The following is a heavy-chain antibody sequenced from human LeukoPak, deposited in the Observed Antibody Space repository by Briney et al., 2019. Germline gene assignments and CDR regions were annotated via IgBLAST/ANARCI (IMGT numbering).Heavy chain of an antibody. D-gene: IGHD2-2*01. J-gene: IGHJ6*04. CDR2: ISSSSYI. V-gene: IGHV3-21*01. Sequence: GGSLRLSCAASGLTFNSYSMNWVRQAPGKGLEWVSSISSSSYIYYADSVKGRFTISRDNAKNSLYLQMNSLRAEDTAVYYCARDQHIVVVPAAIDYYYYGMDVWGKETTVTVSS. CDR3: ARDQHIVVVPAAIDYYYYGMDV. CDR1: GLTFNSYS.